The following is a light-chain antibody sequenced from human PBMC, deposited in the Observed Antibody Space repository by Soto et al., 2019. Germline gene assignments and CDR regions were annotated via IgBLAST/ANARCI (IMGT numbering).Light chain of an antibody. V-gene: IGKV1-39*01. Sequence: DIQITQSPSSLSASVGDRVTITCRASESISGILNWYQQKPGKAPKLLIYAATTLQSGVPLRFSGSGSGTDFTLTISSLQPEDFATYYCQQSYSSLITFGQGTRLEIK. CDR1: ESISGI. J-gene: IGKJ5*01. CDR2: AAT. CDR3: QQSYSSLIT.